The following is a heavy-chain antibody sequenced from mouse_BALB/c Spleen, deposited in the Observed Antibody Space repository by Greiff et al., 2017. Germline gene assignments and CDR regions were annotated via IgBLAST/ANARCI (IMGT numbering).Heavy chain of an antibody. Sequence: VQLKESGPGLVKPSQSLSLTCTVTGYSITSDYAWNWIRQFPGNKLEWMGYISYSGSTSYNPSLKSRISITRDTSKNQFFLQLNSVTTEDTATYYWARDWAGYFDVWGAGTTVTVSS. CDR1: GYSITSDYA. CDR2: ISYSGST. V-gene: IGHV3-2*02. D-gene: IGHD4-1*01. CDR3: ARDWAGYFDV. J-gene: IGHJ1*01.